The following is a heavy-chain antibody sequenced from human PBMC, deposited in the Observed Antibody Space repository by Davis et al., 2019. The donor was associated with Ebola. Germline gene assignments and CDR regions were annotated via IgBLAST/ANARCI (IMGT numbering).Heavy chain of an antibody. Sequence: SETLSLTCTVSGGSISSSSYYWAWIRQPPGKGLEWIGSIYHTGDTYYSPSLKSRVIMSVDTSENKFSLSLSPVIAADTAVYFCARGSGTPFDPWGQGTLVTVSS. CDR1: GGSISSSSYY. J-gene: IGHJ5*02. V-gene: IGHV4-39*01. D-gene: IGHD1-26*01. CDR3: ARGSGTPFDP. CDR2: IYHTGDT.